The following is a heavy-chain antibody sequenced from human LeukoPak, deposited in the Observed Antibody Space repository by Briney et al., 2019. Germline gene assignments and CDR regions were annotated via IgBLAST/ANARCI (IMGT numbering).Heavy chain of an antibody. CDR3: AKAVRSSGWSTVQYYFDY. CDR1: GFTFDDYA. J-gene: IGHJ4*02. D-gene: IGHD6-19*01. CDR2: ISWNSGST. Sequence: PGGSLRLSCAASGFTFDDYAMHWVRQAPGKGLEWVSGISWNSGSTGYADSVKGRFTISRDNAKNSLYLQMNSLRAEDTVLYYCAKAVRSSGWSTVQYYFDYWGQGTLVTVSS. V-gene: IGHV3-9*01.